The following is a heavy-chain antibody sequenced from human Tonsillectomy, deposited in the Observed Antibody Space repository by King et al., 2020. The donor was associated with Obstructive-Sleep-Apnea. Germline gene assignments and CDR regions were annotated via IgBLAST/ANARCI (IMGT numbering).Heavy chain of an antibody. V-gene: IGHV1-69*01. J-gene: IGHJ6*02. CDR2: IIPIFNTA. CDR1: GGTFSSHA. Sequence: VQLVESGAEVKRPGSSVKVSCKASGGTFSSHAISWVRQAPGQGLEWMGGIIPIFNTAKYARKIQGRVTITADESTSTAYMELSSLRSEDTAVYYCARGDYDFWSGPSDYYYNFGMDVWGQGTTVTVSS. D-gene: IGHD3-3*01. CDR3: ARGDYDFWSGPSDYYYNFGMDV.